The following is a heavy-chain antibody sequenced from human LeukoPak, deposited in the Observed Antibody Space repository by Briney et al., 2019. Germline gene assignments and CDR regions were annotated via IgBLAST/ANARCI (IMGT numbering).Heavy chain of an antibody. Sequence: GGSLRLSCAASGFTFYDYAMHWVRQAPGKGLEWVSGISWNSGSIGYADSVKGRFTISRDNAKNSLYLQMNSLRAEDTALYYCAKDHGNDYYYYMDVWGKGTTVTVSS. CDR1: GFTFYDYA. J-gene: IGHJ6*03. V-gene: IGHV3-9*01. CDR2: ISWNSGSI. CDR3: AKDHGNDYYYYMDV.